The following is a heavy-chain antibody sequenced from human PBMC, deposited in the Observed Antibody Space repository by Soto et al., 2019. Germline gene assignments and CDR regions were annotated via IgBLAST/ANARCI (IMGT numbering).Heavy chain of an antibody. D-gene: IGHD3-16*01. V-gene: IGHV3-23*01. CDR2: ISGSGGST. CDR3: AKGPHHDYRENWFDP. J-gene: IGHJ5*02. Sequence: PGGALRLSCAASEFIFSNYTMIWVRQAPGKGLEWVSVISGSGGSTYHADSVKGRFTISRDNSQNPLYLQMNSLRAEDTAVSYCAKGPHHDYRENWFDPWGQGTLVTVSS. CDR1: EFIFSNYT.